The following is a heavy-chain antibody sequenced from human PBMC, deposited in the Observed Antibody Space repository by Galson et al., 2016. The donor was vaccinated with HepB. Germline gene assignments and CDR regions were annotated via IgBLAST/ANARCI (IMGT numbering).Heavy chain of an antibody. J-gene: IGHJ4*02. Sequence: SLRLSCAASGFTFSSYWMHWVRQAPGKGLVWVSHINRDGSSTNHADSVKGRFTISRDNAENTLYLQMNSQRAEDTAVYYCARENWANDYWGQGTLVTVSS. V-gene: IGHV3-74*01. CDR3: ARENWANDY. D-gene: IGHD7-27*01. CDR1: GFTFSSYW. CDR2: INRDGSST.